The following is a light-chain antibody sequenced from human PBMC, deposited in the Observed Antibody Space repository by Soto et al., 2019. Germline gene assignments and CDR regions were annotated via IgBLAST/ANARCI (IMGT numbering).Light chain of an antibody. V-gene: IGLV1-40*01. Sequence: QSVLTQPPSVSGAPGQRVTISCTGSSSNIGAGYDVHWYQQLPGTAPKLLIYVNSNRPSGVPDRFSGSKSGTSASLAITGLQAEDEADYYCQSYDSSLSTSDVVFGGGTKLTVL. CDR2: VNS. CDR3: QSYDSSLSTSDVV. J-gene: IGLJ2*01. CDR1: SSNIGAGYD.